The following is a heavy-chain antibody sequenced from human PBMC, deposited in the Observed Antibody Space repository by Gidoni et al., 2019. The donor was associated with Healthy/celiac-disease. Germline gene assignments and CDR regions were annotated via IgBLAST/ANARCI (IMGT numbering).Heavy chain of an antibody. CDR2: ISAYNGNT. J-gene: IGHJ4*02. D-gene: IGHD2-21*02. CDR3: ARHPSRIYCGGDCDAFDY. CDR1: GYTFTSYG. Sequence: QVQLVQSGAEVKKPGASVKVSCKASGYTFTSYGISWVRQAPGQGLEWMGWISAYNGNTNYAQKLQGRVTMTTDTSTSTAYMELRSLRSDDTAVYYCARHPSRIYCGGDCDAFDYWGQGTLVTVSS. V-gene: IGHV1-18*01.